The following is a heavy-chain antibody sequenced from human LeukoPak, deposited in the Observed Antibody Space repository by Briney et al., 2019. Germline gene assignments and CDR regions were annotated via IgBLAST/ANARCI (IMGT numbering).Heavy chain of an antibody. J-gene: IGHJ4*02. D-gene: IGHD6-6*01. V-gene: IGHV1-18*01. CDR1: GYTFTSYG. CDR2: ISAYNGNT. Sequence: ASVTVSCKASGYTFTSYGISWVRQAPGQGLEWMGWISAYNGNTNYAQKLQGRVTMTTDTSTSTAYMGLRSLRSDATAVYYCARIIAAPPYFDYWGQGTLVTVSS. CDR3: ARIIAAPPYFDY.